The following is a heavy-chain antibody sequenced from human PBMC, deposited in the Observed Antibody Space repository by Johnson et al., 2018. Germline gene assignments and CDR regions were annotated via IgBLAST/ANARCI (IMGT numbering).Heavy chain of an antibody. J-gene: IGHJ6*02. V-gene: IGHV3-30-3*02. Sequence: QVQLVQSGGGVVQPGRSLRLSCAASGFTFSSYAMHWVRQAPGTGLEWVAVISYDGSNKYYADSVKGRFTISRDNSKNTLYLQMNRLRAEDTAVYYCAKTRSYYPDYYYYGMDVWGQGTTVTVSS. CDR3: AKTRSYYPDYYYYGMDV. CDR2: ISYDGSNK. CDR1: GFTFSSYA. D-gene: IGHD3-10*01.